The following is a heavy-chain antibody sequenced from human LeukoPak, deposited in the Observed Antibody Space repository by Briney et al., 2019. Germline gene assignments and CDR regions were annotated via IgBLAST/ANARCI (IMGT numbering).Heavy chain of an antibody. CDR3: ARHSGLRSPFDP. J-gene: IGHJ5*02. CDR1: GGSISSGGYY. D-gene: IGHD3-3*01. Sequence: SETLSLTCTVSGGSISSGGYYWSWIRQHPGKGLEWIGYIYYSGSTYYNPSLKSRVTISVDTSKNQFSLKLSSVTAADTAVYYCARHSGLRSPFDPWGQGTLVTVSS. CDR2: IYYSGST. V-gene: IGHV4-31*03.